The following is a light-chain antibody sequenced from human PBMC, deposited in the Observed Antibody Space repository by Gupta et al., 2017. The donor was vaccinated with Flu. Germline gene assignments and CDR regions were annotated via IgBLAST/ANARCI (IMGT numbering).Light chain of an antibody. J-gene: IGKJ4*01. CDR2: TAS. Sequence: PSTLSAYVGDRVTITCRASQGISSWLAWYQQRPGKAPNLLIYTASNLESGVPSRFSGSGSGTEFSLAISSLQPDDFATYYCQQVNTYSLTFGRGTXVEI. V-gene: IGKV1-5*03. CDR1: QGISSW. CDR3: QQVNTYSLT.